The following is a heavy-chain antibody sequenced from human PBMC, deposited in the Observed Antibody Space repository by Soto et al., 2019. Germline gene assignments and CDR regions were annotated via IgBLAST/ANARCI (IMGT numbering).Heavy chain of an antibody. Sequence: PGGSLRLSCAASGFTFSSYSMNWVRQAPGKGLEWVSSIRSSSSYIYYADSVKVRFTISRDNAKNSLYLQMTSLRSEDTAVYYCARDWVGRSGSPLHYYYGMDVWGPGTTVTVSS. CDR1: GFTFSSYS. V-gene: IGHV3-21*01. CDR2: IRSSSSYI. CDR3: ARDWVGRSGSPLHYYYGMDV. D-gene: IGHD3-10*01. J-gene: IGHJ6*02.